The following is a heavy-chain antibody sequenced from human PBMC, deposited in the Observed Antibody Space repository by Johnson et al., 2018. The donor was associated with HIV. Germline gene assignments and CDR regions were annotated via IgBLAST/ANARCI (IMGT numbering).Heavy chain of an antibody. CDR3: ARLEELLRAFDI. Sequence: QMHLVESGGGVVQPGRSLRLSCAASGFTFSSYAMHWVRQAPGKGLEWVAVISYDGSNKYYADSVKGRFTISRDNSKNTLYLQMNSLRAEDTAVYYCARLEELLRAFDIWGQGTMVTVSS. D-gene: IGHD1-26*01. J-gene: IGHJ3*02. V-gene: IGHV3-30-3*01. CDR2: ISYDGSNK. CDR1: GFTFSSYA.